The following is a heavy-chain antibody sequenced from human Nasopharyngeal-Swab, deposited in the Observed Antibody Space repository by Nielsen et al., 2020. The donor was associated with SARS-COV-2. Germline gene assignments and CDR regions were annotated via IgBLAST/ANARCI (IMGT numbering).Heavy chain of an antibody. CDR2: INPNRGGT. V-gene: IGHV1-2*06. CDR3: ARRGDYGDYYFDY. Sequence: WVRQAPGQGLEWMGRINPNRGGTNYAQKFQGGVTMTRDTSISTAYMELSRLTSDDTAVYYCARRGDYGDYYFDYWGQGTPVTVSS. J-gene: IGHJ4*02. D-gene: IGHD4-17*01.